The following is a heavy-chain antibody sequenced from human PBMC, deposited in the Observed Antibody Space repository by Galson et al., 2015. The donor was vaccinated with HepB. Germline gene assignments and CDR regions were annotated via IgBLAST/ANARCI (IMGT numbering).Heavy chain of an antibody. D-gene: IGHD3-22*01. V-gene: IGHV3-30*04. Sequence: SLRLSCAASGFTFSSYAMHWVRQAPGKGLEWVAVLAYDGSDKHYGDSVKGRFTISRDNSKNTVYLQMNSLRAEDTAVYYCARASHYDSSGYYYFLDNWGQGTLVTVSS. CDR2: LAYDGSDK. J-gene: IGHJ4*02. CDR3: ARASHYDSSGYYYFLDN. CDR1: GFTFSSYA.